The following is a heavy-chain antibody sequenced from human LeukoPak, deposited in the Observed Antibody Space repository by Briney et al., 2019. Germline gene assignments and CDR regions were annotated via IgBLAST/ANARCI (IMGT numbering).Heavy chain of an antibody. CDR3: ARGGGLEDFDY. J-gene: IGHJ4*02. Sequence: SQTLSLTCAISRDSVSSNRVAWNWIRQSPSRGLEWLGRTYYRSKWYNDYAVSVKSRITINPDTSKNQFSLQLKFVTPEDTAVYYCARGGGLEDFDYWGRGTLVTVSS. V-gene: IGHV6-1*01. CDR1: RDSVSSNRVA. CDR2: TYYRSKWYN. D-gene: IGHD3-10*01.